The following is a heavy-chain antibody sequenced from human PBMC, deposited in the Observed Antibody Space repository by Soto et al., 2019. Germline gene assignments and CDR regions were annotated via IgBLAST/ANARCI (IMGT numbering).Heavy chain of an antibody. J-gene: IGHJ2*01. CDR2: ISSHGGST. Sequence: GGSLRLSCAASGFTFSNYAMHWVRQAPGKGLEYVSAISSHGGSTYYANSVKGRFTISRDNSKNTLYLQMGSLRAEDMAVYYCARDPLWGTAMVLWYFDLWGRGTLVTVSS. D-gene: IGHD5-18*01. CDR3: ARDPLWGTAMVLWYFDL. CDR1: GFTFSNYA. V-gene: IGHV3-64*01.